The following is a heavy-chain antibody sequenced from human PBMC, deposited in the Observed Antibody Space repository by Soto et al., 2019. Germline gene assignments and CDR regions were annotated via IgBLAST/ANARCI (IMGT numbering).Heavy chain of an antibody. J-gene: IGHJ4*02. Sequence: WGSLRLSCAASGFTFSSYSMNWVRQAPGKGLEWVSSISSSSSYIYYADSVKGRFTISRDNAKNSLYLQMNSLRAEDTAVYYCARDALRYFVPFDYWGQGTLVTVSS. CDR2: ISSSSSYI. D-gene: IGHD3-9*01. V-gene: IGHV3-21*01. CDR1: GFTFSSYS. CDR3: ARDALRYFVPFDY.